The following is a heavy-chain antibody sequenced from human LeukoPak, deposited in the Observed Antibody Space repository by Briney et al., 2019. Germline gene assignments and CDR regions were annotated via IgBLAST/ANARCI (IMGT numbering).Heavy chain of an antibody. Sequence: GASVKVSCKASGYTFNTYGISWVRQAPGQGLEWMGWISSSTGNTKYAQNLQGRVTMTTDTSTSTAYLELRNLRSDDTAVYYYARLPLGYCSSTSCLDWGQGTLVTVSS. CDR1: GYTFNTYG. CDR2: ISSSTGNT. D-gene: IGHD2-2*01. CDR3: ARLPLGYCSSTSCLD. J-gene: IGHJ4*02. V-gene: IGHV1-18*01.